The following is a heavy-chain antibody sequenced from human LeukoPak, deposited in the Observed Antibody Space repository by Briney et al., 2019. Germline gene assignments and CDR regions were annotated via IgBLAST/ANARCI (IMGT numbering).Heavy chain of an antibody. CDR2: ISSSGNLI. J-gene: IGHJ4*02. V-gene: IGHV3-48*03. D-gene: IGHD3-22*01. Sequence: GGSLRLSCEASGLTFSSYDMNWVRQAPGQGLEWVSYISSSGNLIHHADSVKGRFTFSRDNARNSLYLQMNSLRADDTAIYYCARCGRGYDSSGYYSYWGQGTLVTVSS. CDR1: GLTFSSYD. CDR3: ARCGRGYDSSGYYSY.